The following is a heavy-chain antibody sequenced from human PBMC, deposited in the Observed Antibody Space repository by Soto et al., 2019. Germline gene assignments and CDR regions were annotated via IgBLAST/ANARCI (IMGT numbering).Heavy chain of an antibody. J-gene: IGHJ4*02. CDR3: ANDAWAAYYFGY. CDR1: GFTFSSYV. V-gene: IGHV3-23*01. CDR2: ISGNGGST. D-gene: IGHD6-25*01. Sequence: VQLLESGGGLVQPGGSLRLSCAASGFTFSSYVMNWVRLAPGKGLEWVSAISGNGGSTYYADSVKGRFTISRDNSKNTLYLQMNSLRAEDTAVCYCANDAWAAYYFGYWGQGTLVTVSS.